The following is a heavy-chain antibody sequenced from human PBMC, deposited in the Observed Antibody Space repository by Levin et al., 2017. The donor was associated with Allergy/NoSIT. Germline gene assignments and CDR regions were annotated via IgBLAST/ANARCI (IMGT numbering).Heavy chain of an antibody. J-gene: IGHJ4*02. CDR3: ASIAAAGTSDY. V-gene: IGHV4-34*01. Sequence: PSETLSLTCAVYGGSFSGYYWSWIRQPPGKGLEWIGEINHSGSTNYNPSLKSRVTISVDTSKNQFSLKLSSVTAADTAVYYCASIAAAGTSDYWGQGTLVTVSS. CDR2: INHSGST. D-gene: IGHD6-13*01. CDR1: GGSFSGYY.